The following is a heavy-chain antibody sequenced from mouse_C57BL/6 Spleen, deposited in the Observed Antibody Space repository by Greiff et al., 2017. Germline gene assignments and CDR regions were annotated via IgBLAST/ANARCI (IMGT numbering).Heavy chain of an antibody. Sequence: VQLQQSGPGMVKPSQSLSLTCTVTGYSITSGYDWHWIRHFPGNKLEWMGYISYSGSTNYNPSLKSRISITHDTSKNHFFLKLNSVTTEDTATYYCAQLGPSFAYWGQGTLVTVSA. CDR3: AQLGPSFAY. J-gene: IGHJ3*01. CDR2: ISYSGST. D-gene: IGHD4-1*02. V-gene: IGHV3-1*01. CDR1: GYSITSGYD.